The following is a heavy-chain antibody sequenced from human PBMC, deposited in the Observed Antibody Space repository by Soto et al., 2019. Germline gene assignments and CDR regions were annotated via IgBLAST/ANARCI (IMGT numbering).Heavy chain of an antibody. V-gene: IGHV4-38-2*01. Sequence: LSLTCAVSGYSISRGYYWGWIRQPPGQGLEWIGSIYHSGNTYYNPSLKSRVIVSVDTSKNQFSLNLSSVTAADTAVYYCARSSGDDDKSTEYFQLWGRGTLVTVSS. D-gene: IGHD1-1*01. CDR1: GYSISRGYY. CDR2: IYHSGNT. J-gene: IGHJ1*01. CDR3: ARSSGDDDKSTEYFQL.